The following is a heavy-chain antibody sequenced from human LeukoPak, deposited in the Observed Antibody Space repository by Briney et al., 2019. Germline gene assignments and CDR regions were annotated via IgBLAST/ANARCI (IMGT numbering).Heavy chain of an antibody. Sequence: ASVKVSCXVSGYTLTELSMHWVRQAPGKGLEWMGGFDPEDGETIYAQKFQGRVTMTEDTSTDTAYMELSSLRSEDTAVYYCATPSGVPAALNFDYWGQGTLVTVSS. CDR1: GYTLTELS. V-gene: IGHV1-24*01. J-gene: IGHJ4*02. D-gene: IGHD2-2*01. CDR2: FDPEDGET. CDR3: ATPSGVPAALNFDY.